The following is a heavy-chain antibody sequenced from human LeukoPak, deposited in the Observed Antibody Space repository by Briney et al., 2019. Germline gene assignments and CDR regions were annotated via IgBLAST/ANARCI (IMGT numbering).Heavy chain of an antibody. CDR3: ARVGINWNDDYYYYGMDV. CDR2: IYHSGST. V-gene: IGHV4-30-2*01. CDR1: GGSISSGGYS. Sequence: SETLSLTCAVSGGSISSGGYSWSWIRQPPGKGLEWIGYIYHSGSTYYNPSLKSRVTISVDRSKNQFSLKLSSVTAADTAVYYCARVGINWNDDYYYYGMDVWGQGTTVTVSS. D-gene: IGHD1-20*01. J-gene: IGHJ6*02.